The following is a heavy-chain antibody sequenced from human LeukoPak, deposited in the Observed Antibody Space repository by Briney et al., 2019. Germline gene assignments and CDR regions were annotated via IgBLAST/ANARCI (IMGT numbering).Heavy chain of an antibody. CDR2: ISGTGGST. Sequence: QAGGSLRLSCAASGFTFSSCAMSWVRQAPGKGLEWVSAISGTGGSTYYADSVKGRFTISRDNSKNTLYLQMNSLRAEDTAVYYCALRTYYYDSSGYYRPPYGMDVWGQGTTVTVSS. D-gene: IGHD3-22*01. CDR3: ALRTYYYDSSGYYRPPYGMDV. CDR1: GFTFSSCA. J-gene: IGHJ6*02. V-gene: IGHV3-23*01.